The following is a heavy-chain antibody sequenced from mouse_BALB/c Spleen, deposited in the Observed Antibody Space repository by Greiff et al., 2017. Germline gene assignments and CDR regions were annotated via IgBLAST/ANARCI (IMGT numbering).Heavy chain of an antibody. D-gene: IGHD4-1*01. CDR2: ISSGGGST. V-gene: IGHV5-12-1*01. CDR1: GFAFSSYD. J-gene: IGHJ3*01. CDR3: ARHPSGSWVAY. Sequence: EVMLVESGGGLVKPGGSLKLSCAASGFAFSSYDMSWVRQTPEKRLEWVAYISSGGGSTYYPDTVKGRFTISRDNAKNTLYLQMSSLKSEDTAMYYCARHPSGSWVAYWGQGTLVTVSA.